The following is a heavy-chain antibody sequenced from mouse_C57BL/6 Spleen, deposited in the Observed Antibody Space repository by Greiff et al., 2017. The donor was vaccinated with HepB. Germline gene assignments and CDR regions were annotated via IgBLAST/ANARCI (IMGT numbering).Heavy chain of an antibody. CDR1: GYTFTSYW. D-gene: IGHD2-4*01. CDR3: ARLGDYDEGFAY. V-gene: IGHV1-64*01. CDR2: IHPNSGST. Sequence: QVQLQQSGAELVKPGASVKLSCKASGYTFTSYWMHWVKQRPGQGLEWIGMIHPNSGSTNYNEKFKSKATLTVDKSSSTAYMQLSSLTSEDSAVYYCARLGDYDEGFAYWGQGTLVTVSA. J-gene: IGHJ3*01.